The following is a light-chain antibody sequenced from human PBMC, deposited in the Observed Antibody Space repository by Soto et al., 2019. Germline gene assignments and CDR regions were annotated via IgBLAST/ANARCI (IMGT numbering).Light chain of an antibody. Sequence: DIQMTPSPSTPSASFGDPITIHCRVSQTISTYLLWYHQKPGRAPNLLIYNASTLHSGVPSKFSGSGSGTDFTLTISGLQPEDFATYHCQQTYSDISFGGGTKVDIK. J-gene: IGKJ4*01. CDR1: QTISTY. CDR3: QQTYSDIS. CDR2: NAS. V-gene: IGKV1-39*01.